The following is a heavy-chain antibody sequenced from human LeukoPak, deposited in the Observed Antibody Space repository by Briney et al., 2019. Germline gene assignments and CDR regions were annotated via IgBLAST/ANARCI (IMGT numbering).Heavy chain of an antibody. D-gene: IGHD6-19*01. CDR1: GYTFTSYA. V-gene: IGHV1-3*01. Sequence: ASVKVSCKASGYTFTSYAMHWVRQAPGQRLEWTGWINAGNGNTKYSQKFQGRVTITRDTSASTAYMELSSLRSEDTAVYYCARAYSSGLRTPLNWFDPWGQGTLVTVSS. CDR2: INAGNGNT. CDR3: ARAYSSGLRTPLNWFDP. J-gene: IGHJ5*02.